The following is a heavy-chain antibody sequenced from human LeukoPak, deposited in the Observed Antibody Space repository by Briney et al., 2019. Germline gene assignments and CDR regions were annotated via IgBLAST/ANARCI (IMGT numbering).Heavy chain of an antibody. Sequence: SVKVSCKASGGTFSSYAISWVRQAPGQGLEWMGGIIPIFGTANYAQKFQGRVTITTDESTSTAYMELSSLRSEDTAVYYCARVGYCSSTSCGALGYWGQGTLVTVSS. CDR2: IIPIFGTA. V-gene: IGHV1-69*05. D-gene: IGHD2-2*03. CDR1: GGTFSSYA. CDR3: ARVGYCSSTSCGALGY. J-gene: IGHJ4*02.